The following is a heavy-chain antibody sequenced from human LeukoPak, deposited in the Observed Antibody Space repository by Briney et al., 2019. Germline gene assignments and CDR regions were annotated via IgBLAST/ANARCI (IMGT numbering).Heavy chain of an antibody. J-gene: IGHJ4*02. CDR3: AKDTSNDFWSGAYFDY. CDR1: GFTFDDYA. CDR2: ISWNSGSI. Sequence: GRSLRLSCAASGFTFDDYAMHWVRQAPGKGLEWVSGISWNSGSIGYADSVKGRFTISRDNAKNSLYLQMNSLRAEDTALYYRAKDTSNDFWSGAYFDYWGQGTLVTVSS. V-gene: IGHV3-9*01. D-gene: IGHD3-3*01.